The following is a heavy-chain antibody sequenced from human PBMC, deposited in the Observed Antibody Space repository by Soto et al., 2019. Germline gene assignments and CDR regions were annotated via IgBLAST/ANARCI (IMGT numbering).Heavy chain of an antibody. V-gene: IGHV3-53*01. Sequence: GGSLSVSCAASGFTVSSNYMSWVRQATGKGLEWVSVTYSGGSTYYADSVKGRFTISRDNSKNTLYLQMNSLRAEDTAVYYCASLYSSGYYANDYWGQGT. CDR1: GFTVSSNY. CDR3: ASLYSSGYYANDY. CDR2: TYSGGST. J-gene: IGHJ4*02. D-gene: IGHD3-22*01.